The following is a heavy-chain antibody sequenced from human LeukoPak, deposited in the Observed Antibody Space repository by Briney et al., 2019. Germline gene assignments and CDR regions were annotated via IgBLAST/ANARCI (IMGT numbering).Heavy chain of an antibody. Sequence: GGSLRLSCAASGFTVSRYAMSWVRQAPGKGLEWVSAISGSGGSTYYADSVKGRFTISRDNSKNTLYLQMNSLRAEDTAVYYCAKGEWLRFFDPWGQGTLVTVSS. V-gene: IGHV3-23*01. CDR3: AKGEWLRFFDP. CDR2: ISGSGGST. J-gene: IGHJ5*02. CDR1: GFTVSRYA. D-gene: IGHD5-12*01.